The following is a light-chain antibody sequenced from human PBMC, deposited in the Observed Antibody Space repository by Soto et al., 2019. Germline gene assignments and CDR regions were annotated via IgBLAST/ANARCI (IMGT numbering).Light chain of an antibody. CDR2: KDS. J-gene: IGLJ2*01. Sequence: SYELTQPSSVSVSPGRPATITCSGDLLSKKYARWFQQKPGQAPILIIYKDSERPSGIPERFSGSSSGTTVTLTISGAQVEDEADYYCYSATDNNVVFGGGTKLTVL. V-gene: IGLV3-27*01. CDR1: LLSKKY. CDR3: YSATDNNVV.